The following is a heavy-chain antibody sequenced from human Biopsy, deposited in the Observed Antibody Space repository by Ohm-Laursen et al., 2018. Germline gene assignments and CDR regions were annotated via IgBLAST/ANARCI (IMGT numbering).Heavy chain of an antibody. CDR1: GFTFNNYG. D-gene: IGHD5-18*01. J-gene: IGHJ6*02. CDR3: AKDRYNYTPIGGFSMDV. CDR2: IFYDGSNT. V-gene: IGHV3-30*02. Sequence: SLRLSCAASGFTFNNYGMQWVRQAPGKGLEWVAFIFYDGSNTYYADSVKGRFTISQDNSRDTLYLQMSSLRAEDTAVYYCAKDRYNYTPIGGFSMDVWGQGTTVTVSS.